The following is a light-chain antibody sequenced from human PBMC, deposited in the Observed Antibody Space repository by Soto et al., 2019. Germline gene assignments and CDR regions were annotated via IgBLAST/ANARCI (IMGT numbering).Light chain of an antibody. V-gene: IGKV4-1*01. CDR3: HQYYSIPLT. CDR2: WAS. Sequence: DFVMTQSPDSLAVSLGERTTINCKSSQSVLYSSNNKNYLAWYQQKPGQPPRLLISWASNRESGVPGRFSGSGSETDFTLTISSLQAEDVAIYYCHQYYSIPLTFGGGTKVEI. CDR1: QSVLYSSNNKNY. J-gene: IGKJ4*01.